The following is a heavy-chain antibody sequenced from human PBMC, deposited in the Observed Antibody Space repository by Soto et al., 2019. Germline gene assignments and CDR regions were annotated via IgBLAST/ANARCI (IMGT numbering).Heavy chain of an antibody. V-gene: IGHV4-31*03. J-gene: IGHJ4*02. CDR2: IYYSGNT. Sequence: QVQLQESGPGLVKPSQTLSLTCIVSGGSISSGNRYWSWIRQHPGKGLDWIGYIYYSGNTYYNPSFNSRVTISLDTSKHQFSLKLTSVTAAVTAEYYRARRGALACYFDSWGQGILVTVSS. D-gene: IGHD6-19*01. CDR3: ARRGALACYFDS. CDR1: GGSISSGNRY.